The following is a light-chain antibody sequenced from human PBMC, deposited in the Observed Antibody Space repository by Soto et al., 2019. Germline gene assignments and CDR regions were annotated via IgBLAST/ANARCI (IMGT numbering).Light chain of an antibody. CDR2: GAS. J-gene: IGKJ3*01. CDR1: QSVSSN. CDR3: RQYNTWPFT. Sequence: EIVMTQSPATLSVSPGERATLSCRSSQSVSSNLTWYQQKPGQVPRLLIYGASTRATGIPDRFSASGSGRGFTLTISSLRSEDFAVSYGRQYNTWPFTFGPGTTLDIK. V-gene: IGKV3D-15*01.